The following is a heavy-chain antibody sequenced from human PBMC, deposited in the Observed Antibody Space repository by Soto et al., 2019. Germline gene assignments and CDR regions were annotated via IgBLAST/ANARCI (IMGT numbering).Heavy chain of an antibody. J-gene: IGHJ4*02. V-gene: IGHV3-13*04. CDR2: IGTTGDT. CDR3: ARAIGPTLFDY. D-gene: IGHD3-22*01. CDR1: GFTFSSYD. Sequence: LRLSCSASGFTFSSYDMHWVRQGTGKGLEWVSAIGTTGDTYYAGSVKGRFTISRENAKNSLYLQMNSLRAGDTAIYFCARAIGPTLFDYWGQGTLVTVSS.